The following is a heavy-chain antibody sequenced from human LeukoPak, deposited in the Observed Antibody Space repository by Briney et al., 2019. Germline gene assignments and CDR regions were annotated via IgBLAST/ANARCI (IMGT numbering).Heavy chain of an antibody. D-gene: IGHD1-26*01. J-gene: IGHJ5*02. CDR2: IYPGDSDT. CDR1: GYSFTSDW. Sequence: GESLKISCQGSGYSFTSDWIGWVRQMPGKGLEWMGIIYPGDSDTKYSPSFQGQVTISADKSISTVYLQWSSLKASDTAMYYCARREVGATDWFDPWGQGTLVTVSS. V-gene: IGHV5-51*01. CDR3: ARREVGATDWFDP.